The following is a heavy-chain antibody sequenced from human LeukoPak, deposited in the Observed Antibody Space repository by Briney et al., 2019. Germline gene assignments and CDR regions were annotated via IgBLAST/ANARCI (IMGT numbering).Heavy chain of an antibody. CDR3: AKNPHVLLWFGELSY. Sequence: PGGSLRLSCAASGFTFSSYAMSWVRQAPGKGREWVSAISGSGGSTYYADSVKGRCTISRDNSKKTLYLQMNSLRGEGTAVYYCAKNPHVLLWFGELSYWGQGTLVTVSS. CDR2: ISGSGGST. J-gene: IGHJ4*02. CDR1: GFTFSSYA. V-gene: IGHV3-23*01. D-gene: IGHD3-10*01.